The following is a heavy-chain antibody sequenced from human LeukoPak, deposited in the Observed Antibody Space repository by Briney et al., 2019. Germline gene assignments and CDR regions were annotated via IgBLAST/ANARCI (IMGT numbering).Heavy chain of an antibody. J-gene: IGHJ3*02. CDR2: IDPDGST. Sequence: PGGSLRLSCAASGLTFSTYCMHWVRQAPGKGLVWVSRIDPDGSTVYAASVRGRFTMSSVNTKNTLYLQMNNLRVEDTAVHYGASFRNTDIWGQGTTVTVSS. CDR3: ASFRNTDI. D-gene: IGHD2/OR15-2a*01. CDR1: GLTFSTYC. V-gene: IGHV3-74*01.